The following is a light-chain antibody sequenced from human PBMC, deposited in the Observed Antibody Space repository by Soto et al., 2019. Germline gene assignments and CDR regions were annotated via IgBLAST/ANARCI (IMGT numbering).Light chain of an antibody. Sequence: QSALTQPASVSGSPGQSITISCTGTNCDIGSYNLVSWYQQHPGKAPKLMIYEVSKRPSGVSNRFSGSKSGNTASLTISGLQAEDEADYYCCSYAGSSSYVFGTGTKLTVL. CDR2: EVS. V-gene: IGLV2-23*02. CDR3: CSYAGSSSYV. CDR1: NCDIGSYNL. J-gene: IGLJ1*01.